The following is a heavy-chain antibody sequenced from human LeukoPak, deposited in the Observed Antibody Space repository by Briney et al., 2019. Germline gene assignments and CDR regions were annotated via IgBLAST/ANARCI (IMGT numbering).Heavy chain of an antibody. CDR2: IYYSGST. J-gene: IGHJ4*02. Sequence: PSETLSLTCTVSGGSISSYYWSWIRQPPGKGLEWIGHIYYSGSTNYNPSLKSRVTISVDTSKNQFSLKLSSVTAADTAVYYCASASGSYSRAYYFDYWGQGTLVTVSS. D-gene: IGHD1-26*01. V-gene: IGHV4-59*01. CDR1: GGSISSYY. CDR3: ASASGSYSRAYYFDY.